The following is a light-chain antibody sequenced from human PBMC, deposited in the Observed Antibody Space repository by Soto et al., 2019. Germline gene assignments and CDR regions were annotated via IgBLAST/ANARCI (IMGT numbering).Light chain of an antibody. CDR3: QQYNSYST. CDR2: MAS. V-gene: IGKV1-5*03. Sequence: DIQMTQSPSTLSASIGDRVTITCRASQSISTWLAWYQQKPGKAPKLLIYMASTLESGVPSRFSGSGSGTEFTLTISSLQPDDFVTYYCQQYNSYSTFGQGTKVEIK. J-gene: IGKJ1*01. CDR1: QSISTW.